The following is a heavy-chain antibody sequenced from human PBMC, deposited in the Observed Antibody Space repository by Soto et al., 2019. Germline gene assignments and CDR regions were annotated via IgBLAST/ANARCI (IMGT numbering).Heavy chain of an antibody. CDR3: APLSVSLSGPYGIHV. V-gene: IGHV4-39*01. CDR1: GYSVSSSDYY. Sequence: SETLSLTCSVSGYSVSSSDYYWAWIRQPPGKGLEWIGSMLYSGLTYYNPSLKSRVTLSVDTSKNQFSVRLNSVTASDTAVYYCAPLSVSLSGPYGIHVWGQGTTVTAP. J-gene: IGHJ6*02. CDR2: MLYSGLT. D-gene: IGHD2-15*01.